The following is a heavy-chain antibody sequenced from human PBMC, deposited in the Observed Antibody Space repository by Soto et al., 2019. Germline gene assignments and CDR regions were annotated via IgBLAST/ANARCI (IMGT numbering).Heavy chain of an antibody. V-gene: IGHV3-23*01. Sequence: PGGSLRLSCVASGFSFDNYAMSWVHQAPGKGLEWVSAIKSDGSSTYYAASVKDRFIISRDNSKNTLYLQLNSLRAEDTAVYYCAQLGLMTFSHKHYFNHWGRGTLVTVSS. CDR3: AQLGLMTFSHKHYFNH. CDR2: IKSDGSST. CDR1: GFSFDNYA. J-gene: IGHJ4*02. D-gene: IGHD3-16*01.